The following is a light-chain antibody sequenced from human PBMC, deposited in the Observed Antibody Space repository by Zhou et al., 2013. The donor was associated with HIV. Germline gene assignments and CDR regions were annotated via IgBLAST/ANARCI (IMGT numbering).Light chain of an antibody. J-gene: IGKJ4*01. CDR1: QRIGSW. V-gene: IGKV1-5*03. Sequence: DIQMTQSPSTLSASLGDRVSITCRASQRIGSWLAWYQQKPGKAPKLLIYMASTLESGVPSRFSGSGSGTEFTLTISSLQPDDFATYFCQQYNSYSITFGRRD. CDR2: MAS. CDR3: QQYNSYSIT.